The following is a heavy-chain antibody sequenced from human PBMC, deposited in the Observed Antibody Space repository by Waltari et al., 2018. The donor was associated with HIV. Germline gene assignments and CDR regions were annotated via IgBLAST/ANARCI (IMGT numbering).Heavy chain of an antibody. J-gene: IGHJ6*02. D-gene: IGHD3-10*01. CDR1: GFTFSNYS. Sequence: EVQLVESGGGLVKPGGSLRLSCVVSGFTFSNYSSNWVRQVPGGGLEWVSSISSNSNFRYYADSVKGRFTISRDNAKNSLYLQMNSLRAEDTAVYYCASGFWGQGTTVTVPS. V-gene: IGHV3-21*01. CDR2: ISSNSNFR. CDR3: ASGF.